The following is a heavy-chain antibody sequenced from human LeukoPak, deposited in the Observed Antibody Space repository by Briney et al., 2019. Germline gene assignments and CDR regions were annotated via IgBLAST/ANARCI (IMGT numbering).Heavy chain of an antibody. Sequence: NASETLSLTCAVSGGSISSSNWWSWVRQPPGKGLEWIGEIYHSGSTNYNPSLKSRVTISVDKSKNQFSLKLSSVTAADTAVYYCARDTAGGYPDAFAIWGQGTMVTVSS. CDR1: GGSISSSNW. CDR3: ARDTAGGYPDAFAI. V-gene: IGHV4-4*02. D-gene: IGHD2-8*02. CDR2: IYHSGST. J-gene: IGHJ3*02.